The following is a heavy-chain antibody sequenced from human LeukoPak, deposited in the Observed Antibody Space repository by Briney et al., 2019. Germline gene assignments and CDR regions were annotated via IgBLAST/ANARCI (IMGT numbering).Heavy chain of an antibody. CDR3: ARDGEGDGYDWDY. V-gene: IGHV1-2*02. D-gene: IGHD5-24*01. CDR1: GYTFTGYY. CDR2: INPNSGGT. Sequence: GASVKVSCKASGYTFTGYYMHWVRQAPGQGLEWMGWINPNSGGTNYAQKFQGRVTMTRDTSISTAYMELSRLRSDDTAVYYCARDGEGDGYDWDYWGQGTLVTVSS. J-gene: IGHJ4*02.